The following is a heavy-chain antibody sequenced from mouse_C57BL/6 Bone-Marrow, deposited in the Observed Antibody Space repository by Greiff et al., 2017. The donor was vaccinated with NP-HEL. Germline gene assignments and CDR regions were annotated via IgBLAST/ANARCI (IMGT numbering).Heavy chain of an antibody. CDR2: IYPRSGNT. CDR3: AREDLGYYGSSYDFDY. CDR1: GYTFTSYG. Sequence: VQLVESGAELARPGASVKLSCKASGYTFTSYGISWVKQRTGQGLEWIGEIYPRSGNTYYNEKFKGKATLTADKSSSTAYMELRSLTSEDSAVYFCAREDLGYYGSSYDFDYWGQGTTLTVSS. J-gene: IGHJ2*01. V-gene: IGHV1-81*01. D-gene: IGHD1-1*01.